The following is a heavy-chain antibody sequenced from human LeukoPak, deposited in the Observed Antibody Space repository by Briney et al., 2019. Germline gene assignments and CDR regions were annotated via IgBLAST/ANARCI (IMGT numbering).Heavy chain of an antibody. CDR3: ARDFSPYGSSTSCYGGYYYGMDV. V-gene: IGHV1-69*13. D-gene: IGHD2-2*01. J-gene: IGHJ6*02. Sequence: ASVKVSCKASGGTFSSYAISWVRQAPGQGLEWMGGIIPIFGTANYAQKFQGRVTITADESTSTAYMELSSLRSEDTAVYYCARDFSPYGSSTSCYGGYYYGMDVWGQGTTVTVSS. CDR2: IIPIFGTA. CDR1: GGTFSSYA.